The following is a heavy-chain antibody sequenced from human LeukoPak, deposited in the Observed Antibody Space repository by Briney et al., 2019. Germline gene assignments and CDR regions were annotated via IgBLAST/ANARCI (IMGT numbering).Heavy chain of an antibody. J-gene: IGHJ4*02. Sequence: PSETLSLTCNVSGYSLSRGYFWGWVRQPPGKGLEGIGSIYQRATDHYNPSLKRRVTISLDTSKNQFSLNLRSMKASDTAVYYCARAFCVGDCFVLHIYFDSWGQGTLVTVSS. D-gene: IGHD2-21*02. CDR2: IYQRATD. V-gene: IGHV4-38-2*02. CDR1: GYSLSRGYF. CDR3: ARAFCVGDCFVLHIYFDS.